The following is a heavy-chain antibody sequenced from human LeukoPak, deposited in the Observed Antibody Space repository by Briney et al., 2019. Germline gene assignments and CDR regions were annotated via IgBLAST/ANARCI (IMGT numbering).Heavy chain of an antibody. CDR2: IYTSGST. D-gene: IGHD2-15*01. CDR3: ARGYCSGGSCYSDAFDI. J-gene: IGHJ3*02. Sequence: SETLSLTCTVSGGSISSYYWSWIRQPAGKGLEWIGRIYTSGSTNYNPSLKSRVTISVDTSKNQFSLKLSSVTAADTAVYYCARGYCSGGSCYSDAFDIWGQGTMVTVSS. CDR1: GGSISSYY. V-gene: IGHV4-4*07.